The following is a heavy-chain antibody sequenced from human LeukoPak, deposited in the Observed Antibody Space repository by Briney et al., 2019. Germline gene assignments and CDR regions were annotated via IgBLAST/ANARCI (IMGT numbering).Heavy chain of an antibody. J-gene: IGHJ6*04. V-gene: IGHV3-7*01. CDR3: ASSTGMDV. Sequence: PGGSLRLSCAASGCTFSGYWMNWVRQAPGKGLEWVAKIKQDGSEKYYVDSVKGRFTISRDNAKNSVYLEMNSLRVEDTAVYYCASSTGMDVWGKGTTVTVSS. CDR2: IKQDGSEK. CDR1: GCTFSGYW. D-gene: IGHD1-1*01.